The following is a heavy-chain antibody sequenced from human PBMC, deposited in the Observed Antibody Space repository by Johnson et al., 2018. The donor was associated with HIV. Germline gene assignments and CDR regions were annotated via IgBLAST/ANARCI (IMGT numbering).Heavy chain of an antibody. Sequence: MLLVESGGGVVRPGGSLRISCAASGFTFDDYGMSWVRQAPGKGLEWVSGINWSGGSTGYADSMKGRFTISRDNARNSLYLQMNSLRAEDTAVYYCAKIWGDIAATGDAFDIWGQGTMGTVSS. J-gene: IGHJ3*02. D-gene: IGHD5-12*01. V-gene: IGHV3-20*04. CDR3: AKIWGDIAATGDAFDI. CDR1: GFTFDDYG. CDR2: INWSGGST.